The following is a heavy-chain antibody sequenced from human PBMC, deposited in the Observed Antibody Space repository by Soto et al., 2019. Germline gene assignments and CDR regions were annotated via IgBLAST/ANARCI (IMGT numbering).Heavy chain of an antibody. J-gene: IGHJ5*02. Sequence: LRLSCAASGFTFSSYAMSWVRQAPGKGLEWVSGISVSGGSTYYADSVKGRFTISRDNSKNTLYLQMNSLRAEDTAVYYCAKWGTAMVNWFDPWGQGTLVTVSS. CDR2: ISVSGGST. V-gene: IGHV3-23*01. D-gene: IGHD5-18*01. CDR3: AKWGTAMVNWFDP. CDR1: GFTFSSYA.